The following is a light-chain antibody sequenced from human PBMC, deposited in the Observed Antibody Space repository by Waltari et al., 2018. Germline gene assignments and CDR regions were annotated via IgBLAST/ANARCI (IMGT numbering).Light chain of an antibody. CDR2: DAS. Sequence: DIQLTQSPSSLSASVGDRVTITCLASQAITNYLNWYQHRPGKAPKLLIHDASKLETGVPSRFSGSQSRTVFTLIISNLQPEDVATYYCQRYDNLPIFAFGPGTKVEI. CDR1: QAITNY. CDR3: QRYDNLPIFA. V-gene: IGKV1-33*01. J-gene: IGKJ3*01.